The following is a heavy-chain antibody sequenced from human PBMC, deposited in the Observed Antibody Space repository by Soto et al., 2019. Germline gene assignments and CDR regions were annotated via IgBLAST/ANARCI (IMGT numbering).Heavy chain of an antibody. CDR2: ISHSGTT. D-gene: IGHD1-1*01. J-gene: IGHJ4*02. CDR1: GASISGSDW. V-gene: IGHV4-4*02. Sequence: ASETLSLTCAVSGASISGSDWWNWVRQPPGKGLEWIGEISHSGTTIYNPSLKSRVTMAVDESKNHFSLKLTSVTAADTAFYFCARDFKAPNDAWAFDYWGQGALVTVSS. CDR3: ARDFKAPNDAWAFDY.